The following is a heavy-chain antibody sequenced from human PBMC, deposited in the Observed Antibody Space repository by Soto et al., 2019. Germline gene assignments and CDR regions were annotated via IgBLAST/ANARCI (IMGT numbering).Heavy chain of an antibody. CDR3: ASSSIAAAGAAKYDY. CDR1: GYTFTGYY. J-gene: IGHJ4*02. D-gene: IGHD6-13*01. Sequence: GASVKVSCKASGYTFTGYYMHWVRQAPGQGLEWMGWINPNSGGTNYAQKFQGWVTMTRDTSISTAYMELSRLRSDDTAVYYCASSSIAAAGAAKYDYWGQGTLVTVSS. V-gene: IGHV1-2*04. CDR2: INPNSGGT.